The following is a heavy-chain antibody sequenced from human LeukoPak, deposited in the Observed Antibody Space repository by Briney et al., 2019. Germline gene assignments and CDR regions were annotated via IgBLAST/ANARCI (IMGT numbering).Heavy chain of an antibody. V-gene: IGHV1-69*04. J-gene: IGHJ5*02. D-gene: IGHD2-15*01. CDR1: GGTFSSYA. CDR3: ARDSFHGGYCSGGSCSNWFDP. CDR2: IIPILGIA. Sequence: SVKVSCKASGGTFSSYAISWVRQAPGQGLEWMGRIIPILGIANYAQKFQGRVTITADKSSSTAYMELSSLRSEDTAVYYCARDSFHGGYCSGGSCSNWFDPWGQGTLVTVSS.